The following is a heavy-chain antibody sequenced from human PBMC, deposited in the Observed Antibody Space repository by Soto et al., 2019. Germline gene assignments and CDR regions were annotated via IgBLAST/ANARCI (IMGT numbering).Heavy chain of an antibody. V-gene: IGHV3-11*06. CDR2: ISSSSSYT. CDR3: AKGTYYDILTGYYYSGLYFDY. CDR1: GFTFSDYY. J-gene: IGHJ4*02. D-gene: IGHD3-9*01. Sequence: GGSLRLSCAASGFTFSDYYMSWIRQAPGKGLEWVSYISSSSSYTNNADSVKGRFTISRDNAKNSLYLQMSSLRAEDTAVYYCAKGTYYDILTGYYYSGLYFDYWGQVTLVTVSS.